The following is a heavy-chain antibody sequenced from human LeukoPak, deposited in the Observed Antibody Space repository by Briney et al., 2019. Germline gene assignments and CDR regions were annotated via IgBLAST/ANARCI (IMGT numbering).Heavy chain of an antibody. CDR2: ISTYNGNT. V-gene: IGHV1-18*01. CDR3: ARVYNYYDTSGYYLGNYFDY. Sequence: ASVKVSCKASGYTFTSYGITWVRQAPGQGLEWMGWISTYNGNTNNAQKLQGRVTMTTDTSTSTAYMELRSLRSDGTAVYYCARVYNYYDTSGYYLGNYFDYWGRGTLVTVSS. J-gene: IGHJ4*02. CDR1: GYTFTSYG. D-gene: IGHD3-22*01.